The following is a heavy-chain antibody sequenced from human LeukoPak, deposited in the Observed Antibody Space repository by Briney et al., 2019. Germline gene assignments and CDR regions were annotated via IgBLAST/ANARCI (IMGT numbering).Heavy chain of an antibody. CDR1: GFAFSNFA. CDR2: MSGSGYYT. Sequence: GGSLRLSCAASGFAFSNFAMSWVRQAPGKGLEWVSAMSGSGYYTYYVESVKGRFTISRDNSKNTLYLHMNSLRADATAVYSCAKMEGQRLYDYCMDVWGRGTTVTVSS. CDR3: AKMEGQRLYDYCMDV. J-gene: IGHJ6*03. V-gene: IGHV3-23*01. D-gene: IGHD3-3*01.